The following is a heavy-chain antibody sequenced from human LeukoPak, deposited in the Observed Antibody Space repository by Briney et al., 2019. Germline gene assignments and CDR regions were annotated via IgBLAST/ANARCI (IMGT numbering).Heavy chain of an antibody. CDR1: GFTVNSNY. CDR2: ISTGGTT. J-gene: IGHJ3*02. D-gene: IGHD1-26*01. Sequence: GGSLRLSCAASGFTVNSNYMSWVRQAPGKGLEWVSVISTGGTTYYADSVKGRFTISRDNSKSTLYLQMNSLRAEDTALYYCARGGDIVGDIRSAFDIWGPGTLVTVST. V-gene: IGHV3-53*01. CDR3: ARGGDIVGDIRSAFDI.